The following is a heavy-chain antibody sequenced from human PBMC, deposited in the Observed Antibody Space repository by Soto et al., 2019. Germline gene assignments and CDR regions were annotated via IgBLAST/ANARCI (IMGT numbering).Heavy chain of an antibody. CDR1: GFTFSGYG. J-gene: IGHJ4*02. CDR2: IWYDGSNK. D-gene: IGHD5-12*01. Sequence: GGSLRLSCAASGFTFSGYGMHWVRQAPGKGLEWVAVIWYDGSNKYYANSVKGRFTISRDNSKNTLYLQMNSLRVDDTAVYYCARGMAPDYWGQGALVTVS. V-gene: IGHV3-33*01. CDR3: ARGMAPDY.